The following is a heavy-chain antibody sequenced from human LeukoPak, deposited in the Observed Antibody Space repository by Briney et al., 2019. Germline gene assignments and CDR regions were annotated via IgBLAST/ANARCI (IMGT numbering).Heavy chain of an antibody. J-gene: IGHJ4*02. CDR2: ISSSGSTI. Sequence: GGSLRLSCADSGFTFSSYEMNWVRQAPGKGLEWVSYISSSGSTIYYADSVKGRFTISRDNAKNSLFLQMNSLRAEDTAVYYCARQHCSGGSCYFDYWGQGTLVTVSP. V-gene: IGHV3-48*03. CDR3: ARQHCSGGSCYFDY. CDR1: GFTFSSYE. D-gene: IGHD2-15*01.